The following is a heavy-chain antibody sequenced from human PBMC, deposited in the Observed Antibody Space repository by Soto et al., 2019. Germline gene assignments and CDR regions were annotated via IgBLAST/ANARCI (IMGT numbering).Heavy chain of an antibody. D-gene: IGHD6-25*01. CDR3: AKDGRPHYSYGMDV. CDR1: GFTFSSYG. V-gene: IGHV3-30*18. CDR2: ISYDGSNK. Sequence: QVQLVESGGGVVQPGRSLRLSCAASGFTFSSYGMHWVRQAPGKGLEWVAVISYDGSNKYYADSVKGRFTISRDNSKNTLYLQMNSLRAEGTAVYYCAKDGRPHYSYGMDVWGQGTTVTVSS. J-gene: IGHJ6*02.